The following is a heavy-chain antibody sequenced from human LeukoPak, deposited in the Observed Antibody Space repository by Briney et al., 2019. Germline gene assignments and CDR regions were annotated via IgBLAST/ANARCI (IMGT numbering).Heavy chain of an antibody. D-gene: IGHD2-2*01. CDR1: GYTLTELS. V-gene: IGHV1-24*01. Sequence: ASVKVSCKVSGYTLTELSMHWVRQAPGKGLEWMGGFDPEDGETIYAQKFQGRVTMTEDTSTDTAYMELSSLRSEDTAVYYCATHLGYCSSTSCYSIGWGQGTLVTVSS. CDR3: ATHLGYCSSTSCYSIG. J-gene: IGHJ4*02. CDR2: FDPEDGET.